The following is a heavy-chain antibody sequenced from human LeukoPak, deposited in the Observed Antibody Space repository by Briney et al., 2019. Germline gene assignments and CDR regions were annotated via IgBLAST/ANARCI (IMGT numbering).Heavy chain of an antibody. CDR1: GFTFSSYA. CDR3: AKPGRYCSGGSCRKGVDAFDI. V-gene: IGHV3-23*01. J-gene: IGHJ3*02. D-gene: IGHD2-15*01. Sequence: GGSLRLSCAASGFTFSSYAMSWVRQAPGKGLEWVSAISGSGGRTYYADSVKGRFTISRDNSKNTLYLQMNSLRAEDTAVYYCAKPGRYCSGGSCRKGVDAFDIWGQGTMVAVSS. CDR2: ISGSGGRT.